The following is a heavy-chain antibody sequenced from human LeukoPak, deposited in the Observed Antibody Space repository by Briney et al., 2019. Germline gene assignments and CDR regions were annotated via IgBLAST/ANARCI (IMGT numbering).Heavy chain of an antibody. CDR3: ASPLTDIVARINVDY. Sequence: GGSLRLSCAASGFTFSSYAMSWVRQAPGKGLEWVSAISGSGGSTYYADSVKGRFTISRDNSKNTLYLQMNSLRAEDTAVYYCASPLTDIVARINVDYWGQGTLVTVSS. CDR1: GFTFSSYA. CDR2: ISGSGGST. V-gene: IGHV3-23*01. J-gene: IGHJ4*02. D-gene: IGHD5-12*01.